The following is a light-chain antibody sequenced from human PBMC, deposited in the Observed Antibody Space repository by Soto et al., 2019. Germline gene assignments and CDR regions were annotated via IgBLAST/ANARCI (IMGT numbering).Light chain of an antibody. Sequence: QAVVTQPPSVSEAPRQRVTISGSGSSSNIGNNAVNWYQQLPGKAPKLLIYYDDLLPSGVSDRFSGSKSGTSASMAISGLQSEDGADYYCAAWDDSLNVVGFGGGTKLTVL. J-gene: IGLJ2*01. CDR3: AAWDDSLNVVG. CDR2: YDD. CDR1: SSNIGNNA. V-gene: IGLV1-36*01.